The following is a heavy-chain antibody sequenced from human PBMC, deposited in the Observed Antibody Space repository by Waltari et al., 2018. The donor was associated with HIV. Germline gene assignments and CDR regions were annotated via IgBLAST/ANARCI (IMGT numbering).Heavy chain of an antibody. CDR3: AKDDSTGSSGYYPFHY. CDR1: GFTFTNYA. D-gene: IGHD3-22*01. V-gene: IGHV3-23*04. Sequence: EVQLVESGGGLVQPGGSLRLSCAASGFTFTNYAMNWVRQAPGKGRGWVSGIRGSGGSTDYADSVKGRFTISRDNAKNTLYLQRNSLRAEDTALYYCAKDDSTGSSGYYPFHYWGQGTLITVSS. CDR2: IRGSGGST. J-gene: IGHJ4*02.